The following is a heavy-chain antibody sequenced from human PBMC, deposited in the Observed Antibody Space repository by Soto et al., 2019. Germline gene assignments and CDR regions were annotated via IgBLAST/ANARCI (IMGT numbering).Heavy chain of an antibody. Sequence: PETRSLTSADYGQVFGVYYGSWLRAPTGKGLLRIGDIHHSGSTNYNPSLKGRVTISVDTSKNQFSLKLSSVTAADTAVYYCARVTYCSSTSCYSLWYYYYYYGMDVWGQGTTVTRSS. D-gene: IGHD2-2*02. CDR2: IHHSGST. CDR1: GQVFGVYY. J-gene: IGHJ6*02. CDR3: ARVTYCSSTSCYSLWYYYYYYGMDV. V-gene: IGHV4-34*01.